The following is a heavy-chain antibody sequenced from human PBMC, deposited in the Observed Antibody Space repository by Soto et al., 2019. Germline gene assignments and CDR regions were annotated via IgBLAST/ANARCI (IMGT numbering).Heavy chain of an antibody. CDR3: AKDLGYSGYGVFDY. Sequence: PGGSLRLSCAASGFTFSDYWMNWLRQAPGKGLEWMANIKDDGSEKYYVDSVKGRFTISRDNAKSSLYLQMNSLRAEDTAVYYCAKDLGYSGYGVFDYWGQGTLVTVSS. CDR1: GFTFSDYW. D-gene: IGHD5-12*01. V-gene: IGHV3-7*01. J-gene: IGHJ4*02. CDR2: IKDDGSEK.